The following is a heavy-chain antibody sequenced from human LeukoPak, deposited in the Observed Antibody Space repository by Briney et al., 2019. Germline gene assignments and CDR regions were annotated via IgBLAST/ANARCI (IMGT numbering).Heavy chain of an antibody. J-gene: IGHJ5*02. CDR2: INPNTGLT. Sequence: ASVKVSCKASGHSFTSYYVHWVRQAPGQGLEWMGWINPNTGLTYYTQKFQGRVTMTRDTSISTAYTELSGLRSDDTAVYYCASQPSDCSGGSCYSGWFDPWGQGTLVTVSS. CDR1: GHSFTSYY. D-gene: IGHD2-15*01. V-gene: IGHV1-2*02. CDR3: ASQPSDCSGGSCYSGWFDP.